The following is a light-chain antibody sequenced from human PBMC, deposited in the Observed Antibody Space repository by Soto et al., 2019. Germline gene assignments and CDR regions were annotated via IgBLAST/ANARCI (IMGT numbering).Light chain of an antibody. V-gene: IGKV3-20*01. CDR3: QQYGNSLT. Sequence: EIVLTPSPGTLSLSPGERVTLSCRASQSVYNNYLAWYQQRPGQAPRTLIYGASSRATGIPDRFSGSGSGTDFTLSISGLEPEDSAVYYCQQYGNSLTFGGGTKVDIK. J-gene: IGKJ4*01. CDR1: QSVYNNY. CDR2: GAS.